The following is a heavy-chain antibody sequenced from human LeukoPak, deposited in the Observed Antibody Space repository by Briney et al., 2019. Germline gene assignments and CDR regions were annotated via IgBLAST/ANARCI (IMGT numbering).Heavy chain of an antibody. CDR3: AKDSYYYDSSGYD. CDR1: GFTFSSYA. J-gene: IGHJ4*02. CDR2: ISGSGGST. V-gene: IGHV3-23*01. D-gene: IGHD3-22*01. Sequence: GGSLRLSCAASGFTFSSYAMSWVRQAPGKGREWVSAISGSGGSTYYADSVKGRFTISRDNSKNTLYLQMNSLRAEDTAVYYCAKDSYYYDSSGYDWGQGTLVTVSS.